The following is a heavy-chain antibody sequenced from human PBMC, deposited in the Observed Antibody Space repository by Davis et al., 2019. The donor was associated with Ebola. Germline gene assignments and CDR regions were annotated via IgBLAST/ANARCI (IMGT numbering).Heavy chain of an antibody. J-gene: IGHJ5*02. V-gene: IGHV5-51*01. Sequence: GESLKISCQASEYTFTSFWIGWVRQMPGRGLEWMGVIYPGDSDVRYNPSFRGQVTISADKSTSTAYLQWSSLMASDTAMYYCARPGGRCDRASCYGGPADLWGQGTLVTVSS. CDR1: EYTFTSFW. CDR3: ARPGGRCDRASCYGGPADL. D-gene: IGHD2-15*01. CDR2: IYPGDSDV.